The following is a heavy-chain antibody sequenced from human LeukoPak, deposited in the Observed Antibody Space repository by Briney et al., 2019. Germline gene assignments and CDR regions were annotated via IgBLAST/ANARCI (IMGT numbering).Heavy chain of an antibody. J-gene: IGHJ4*02. CDR1: GFTFSSYS. V-gene: IGHV3-21*01. CDR3: ARGEQQLVIDY. D-gene: IGHD6-13*01. CDR2: ISSSSSYI. Sequence: PGGSLRLSCAASGFTFSSYSMNWVRQAPGKGLEWVSSISSSSSYIYYADSVKGRFTISRDNAMNSLYLQMNRLRAEDTAVYYCARGEQQLVIDYWGQGTLVTVSS.